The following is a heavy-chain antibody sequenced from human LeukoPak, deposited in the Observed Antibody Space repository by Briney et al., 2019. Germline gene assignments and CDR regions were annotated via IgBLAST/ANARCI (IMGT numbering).Heavy chain of an antibody. CDR2: IYYSGST. CDR3: ARTPAGGEMATQFDY. CDR1: GGSISSGGYY. Sequence: SETLSLNCTVSGGSISSGGYYWSWIRQHPGKGLEWIGYIYYSGSTYYNPSLKSRVTISVDTSKNQFSLKLSSVTAADTAVYYCARTPAGGEMATQFDYWGQGTLVTVSS. D-gene: IGHD5-24*01. J-gene: IGHJ4*02. V-gene: IGHV4-31*03.